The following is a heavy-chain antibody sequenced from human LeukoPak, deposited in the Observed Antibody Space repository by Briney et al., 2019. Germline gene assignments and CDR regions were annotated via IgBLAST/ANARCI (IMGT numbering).Heavy chain of an antibody. CDR2: IVPSGGAT. V-gene: IGHV1-46*01. CDR3: AREEDGGTFDY. Sequence: ALVKVSCKASGYTFTNYYIHWVRQAPGQGLEWMGIIVPSGGATNYPQKFQGRVTMTRDTSTTTVYMELSSLNSDDTAIYYCAREEDGGTFDYWGQGTLVTVSS. CDR1: GYTFTNYY. D-gene: IGHD1-1*01. J-gene: IGHJ4*02.